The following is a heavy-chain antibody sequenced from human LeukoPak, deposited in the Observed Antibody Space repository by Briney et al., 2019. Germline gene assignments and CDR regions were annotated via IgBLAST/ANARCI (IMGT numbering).Heavy chain of an antibody. CDR1: GGSISSYY. J-gene: IGHJ4*02. CDR2: IYTSGST. D-gene: IGHD6-19*01. CDR3: ARGSMYSSGWYYFDY. V-gene: IGHV4-4*07. Sequence: SETLFLTCTASGGSISSYYWSWVSQPAAKGREWIWHIYTSGSTNYNPSLKSRVTMSVDTSKNQFSLKLSSVSAADTAVYYCARGSMYSSGWYYFDYWGQGTLVTVSS.